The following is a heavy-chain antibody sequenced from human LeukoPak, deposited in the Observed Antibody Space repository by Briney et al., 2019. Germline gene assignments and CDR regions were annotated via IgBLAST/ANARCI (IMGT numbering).Heavy chain of an antibody. CDR1: GFTFIGYY. J-gene: IGHJ4*02. Sequence: ASVKVSCKASGFTFIGYYMHWVRQAPGQGLEWMGWINLNTGDTDYAPKFQGRVTMTRNTSITTAYMQLSWLRYDDTAVYYCARDQPALDYWGRGTLVTVSS. V-gene: IGHV1-2*02. CDR3: ARDQPALDY. CDR2: INLNTGDT.